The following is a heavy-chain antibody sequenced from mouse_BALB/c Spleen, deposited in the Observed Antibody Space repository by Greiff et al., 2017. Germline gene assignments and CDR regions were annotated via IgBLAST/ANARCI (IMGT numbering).Heavy chain of an antibody. CDR1: GFTFSSYA. CDR3: ARGGGIYYGSSYDY. CDR2: ISSGGST. Sequence: VQLVESGGGLVKPGGSLKLSCAASGFTFSSYAMSWVRQTPEKRLEWVASISSGGSTYYPDSVKGRFTISRDNARNILYLQMSSLRSEDTAMYYCARGGGIYYGSSYDYWGQGTTLTVSS. J-gene: IGHJ2*01. V-gene: IGHV5-6-5*01. D-gene: IGHD1-1*01.